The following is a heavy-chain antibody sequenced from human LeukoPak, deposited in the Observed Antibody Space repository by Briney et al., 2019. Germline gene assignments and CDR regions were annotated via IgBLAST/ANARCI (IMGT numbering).Heavy chain of an antibody. J-gene: IGHJ3*02. V-gene: IGHV1-69*13. D-gene: IGHD5-24*01. Sequence: GASVKVSCKASGGTFSSYAVTWVRQAPGQGLEWMGGIIPIFGTANYAQKFQDRVTITADESTSTAYMELSSLRSEDTAVYYCARDLKTEMGAWRRGSFDIWGQGTMVTVSS. CDR2: IIPIFGTA. CDR3: ARDLKTEMGAWRRGSFDI. CDR1: GGTFSSYA.